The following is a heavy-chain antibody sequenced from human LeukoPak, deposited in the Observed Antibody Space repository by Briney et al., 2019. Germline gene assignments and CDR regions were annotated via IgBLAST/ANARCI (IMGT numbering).Heavy chain of an antibody. Sequence: SVKVSCKASGGTFSSYAISWVRQAPGQGLEWMGGIIPIFGTANYAQKFQGRVTITADESTSTAYMELSSLRSEDTAVYYCARDYHLTGDPQNWFDPWGQGTLVTVSS. V-gene: IGHV1-69*13. CDR3: ARDYHLTGDPQNWFDP. D-gene: IGHD7-27*01. CDR1: GGTFSSYA. J-gene: IGHJ5*02. CDR2: IIPIFGTA.